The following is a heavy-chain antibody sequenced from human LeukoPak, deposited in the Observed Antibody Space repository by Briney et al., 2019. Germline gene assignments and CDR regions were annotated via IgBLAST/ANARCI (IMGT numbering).Heavy chain of an antibody. D-gene: IGHD4-23*01. CDR3: ARHQRGNSDAFDI. CDR2: IYYSGST. Sequence: SETLSLTCTVSGGSINSYYGNWIRQPPGKGLEWIGYIYYSGSTNYNPSLKSRVTMSVDTSKNQFSLKLSSVTAADTAVYYCARHQRGNSDAFDIWGQGTMVTVSS. J-gene: IGHJ3*02. V-gene: IGHV4-59*01. CDR1: GGSINSYY.